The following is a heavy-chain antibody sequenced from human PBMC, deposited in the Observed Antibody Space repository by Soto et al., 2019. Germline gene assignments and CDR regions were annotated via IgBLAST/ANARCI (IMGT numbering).Heavy chain of an antibody. Sequence: GASVKVSCKASGCTFSSYAISWVRQAPGQGLEWMGGIIPIFGTANYAQKFQGRVTITADESTSTAYMELSSLRSEDTAVYYCARDGDIVLMTYWGQGTLVTVSS. CDR2: IIPIFGTA. D-gene: IGHD2-8*01. CDR3: ARDGDIVLMTY. V-gene: IGHV1-69*13. J-gene: IGHJ4*02. CDR1: GCTFSSYA.